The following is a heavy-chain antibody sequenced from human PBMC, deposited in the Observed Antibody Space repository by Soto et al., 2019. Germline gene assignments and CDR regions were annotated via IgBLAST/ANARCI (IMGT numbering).Heavy chain of an antibody. CDR3: ATGPGNARYYYGKDV. CDR1: GFTFSSYG. V-gene: IGHV3-33*01. Sequence: GGSLRLSCAASGFTFSSYGMHWVRQAPGKGLEWMAVIWYDGSNKYYADSVKGRFTISRDNSKNTLYLQMNSLRAEDTAVYYCATGPGNARYYYGKDVWGQGTTVTVSS. D-gene: IGHD6-13*01. J-gene: IGHJ6*02. CDR2: IWYDGSNK.